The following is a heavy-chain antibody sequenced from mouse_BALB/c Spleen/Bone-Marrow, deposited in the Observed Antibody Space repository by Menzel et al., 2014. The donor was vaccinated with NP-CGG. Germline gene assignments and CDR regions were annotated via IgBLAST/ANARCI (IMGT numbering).Heavy chain of an antibody. J-gene: IGHJ4*01. D-gene: IGHD1-2*01. V-gene: IGHV14-3*02. CDR3: ASATTATYYAMDY. CDR1: GFNIKDTY. CDR2: IDPANGNT. Sequence: VQLKESGAELVKPGASVKLSCTASGFNIKDTYMHWVKQRPEQGLEWIGRIDPANGNTKYDPKFQGKATITTDTSSNTDYLQVSSLTSEDTAVYYCASATTATYYAMDYWGQGTSVTVSS.